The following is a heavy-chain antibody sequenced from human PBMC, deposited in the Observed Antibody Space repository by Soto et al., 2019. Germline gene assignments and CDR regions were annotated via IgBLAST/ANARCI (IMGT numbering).Heavy chain of an antibody. CDR2: IYYSGST. CDR1: GGSISSSSYY. Sequence: SETLSLTCTVSGGSISSSSYYWGWIRQPPGKGLEWIGSIYYSGSTYYNPSLKSRVTISVDTSKNQFSLKLSSVTAADTAVYYCARLRIAVAGGTYYYYGMDVWGQGTTVTVSS. J-gene: IGHJ6*02. V-gene: IGHV4-39*01. D-gene: IGHD6-19*01. CDR3: ARLRIAVAGGTYYYYGMDV.